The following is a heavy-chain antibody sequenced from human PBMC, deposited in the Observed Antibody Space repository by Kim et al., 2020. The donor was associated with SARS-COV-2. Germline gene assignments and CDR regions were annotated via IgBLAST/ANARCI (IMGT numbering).Heavy chain of an antibody. CDR2: ISSSSSTI. CDR1: GFTFSSYS. V-gene: IGHV3-48*02. Sequence: GGSLRLSCAASGFTFSSYSMNWVRQAPGKGLEWVSYISSSSSTIYYADSVKGRFTISRDNAKNSLYLQMNSLRDEDTAVYYCARDGWTDYYYYGMDVWGQGTTVTVSS. J-gene: IGHJ6*02. D-gene: IGHD2-15*01. CDR3: ARDGWTDYYYYGMDV.